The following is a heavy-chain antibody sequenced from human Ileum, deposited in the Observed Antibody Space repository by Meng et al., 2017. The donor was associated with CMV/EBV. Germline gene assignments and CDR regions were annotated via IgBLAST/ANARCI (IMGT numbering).Heavy chain of an antibody. Sequence: QVQVQESGPVLVKPSQTLSLTCTVSGGSISSGDYYWSWIRQPPGKGLEWIGYIYYSGSTYYNPSLKSRVTISVDTSRNQFSLKLSSVTAADTAVYYCAREIPSSSWYYLDYWGQGTLVTVSS. V-gene: IGHV4-30-4*08. CDR2: IYYSGST. J-gene: IGHJ4*02. CDR1: GGSISSGDYY. D-gene: IGHD6-13*01. CDR3: AREIPSSSWYYLDY.